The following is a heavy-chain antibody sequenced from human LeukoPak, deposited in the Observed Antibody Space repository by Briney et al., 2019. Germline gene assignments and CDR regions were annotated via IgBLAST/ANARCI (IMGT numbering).Heavy chain of an antibody. J-gene: IGHJ3*02. CDR1: GGSFSGYY. Sequence: SETLSLTCAVYGGSFSGYYWSWIRQPPGKGLEWIGEINHSGSTNYNSSLKSRVTISVDTSKNQFSLKLSSVTAADTAVYYCANTIFEPHDAFDIWGQGTMVTVSS. CDR3: ANTIFEPHDAFDI. CDR2: INHSGST. V-gene: IGHV4-34*01. D-gene: IGHD3-3*01.